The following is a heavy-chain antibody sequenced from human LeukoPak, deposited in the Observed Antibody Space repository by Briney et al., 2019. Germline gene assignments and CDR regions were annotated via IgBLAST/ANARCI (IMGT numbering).Heavy chain of an antibody. CDR3: ARVAESYFDY. CDR2: IIPIFGTA. J-gene: IGHJ4*02. V-gene: IGHV1-69*06. Sequence: SVKVSCKASGGTFSSYAISWVRQAPGQGLEWMGGIIPIFGTANYAQKFQGRVTITADKSTSTAYMELRSLRSEDTAVYYCARVAESYFDYWGQGTLVTVSS. CDR1: GGTFSSYA. D-gene: IGHD6-19*01.